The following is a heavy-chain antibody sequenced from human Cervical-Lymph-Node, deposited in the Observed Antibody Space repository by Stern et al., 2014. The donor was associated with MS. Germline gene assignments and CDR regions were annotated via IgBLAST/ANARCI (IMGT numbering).Heavy chain of an antibody. Sequence: VQLVESGAEVKKPGSSVKVSCKAYGGTFSSYAISWVRQAPGQGLEWMGGIIPIFGTANYAQKFQGRVTITADESTSTAYMELSSLRSEDTAVYYCARHMAGTFYYGMDVWGQGTTVTLSS. J-gene: IGHJ6*02. V-gene: IGHV1-69*01. CDR3: ARHMAGTFYYGMDV. CDR2: IIPIFGTA. D-gene: IGHD6-19*01. CDR1: GGTFSSYA.